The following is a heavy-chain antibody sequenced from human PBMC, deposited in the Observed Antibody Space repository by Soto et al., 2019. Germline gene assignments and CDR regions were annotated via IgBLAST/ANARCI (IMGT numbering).Heavy chain of an antibody. Sequence: GESLKISCKGSGYSFTSYWIGWVRQMAGKGLEWMGIIYPGDSDTRYSPSFQGQVTISADKSISTAYLQWSSLKASDTAMYYCARGPQGYCSGGSCYESWFDPWGQGTLVTVLL. CDR1: GYSFTSYW. V-gene: IGHV5-51*01. J-gene: IGHJ5*02. CDR2: IYPGDSDT. CDR3: ARGPQGYCSGGSCYESWFDP. D-gene: IGHD2-15*01.